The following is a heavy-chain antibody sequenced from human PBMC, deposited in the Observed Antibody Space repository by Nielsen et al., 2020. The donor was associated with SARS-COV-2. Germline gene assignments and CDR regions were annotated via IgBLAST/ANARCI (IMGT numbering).Heavy chain of an antibody. CDR3: ARGPYTRYGMDV. CDR2: ISSSSTTI. J-gene: IGHJ6*02. V-gene: IGHV3-48*01. CDR1: GFTFVPYS. Sequence: GGSLRLSCVASGFTFVPYSFNWVRQAPGKGLEWLSYISSSSTTILYADSVKGRFTISRDNDKKSLYLQMNSLRAEDTAVYYCARGPYTRYGMDVWGQGTTVTVSS. D-gene: IGHD4-11*01.